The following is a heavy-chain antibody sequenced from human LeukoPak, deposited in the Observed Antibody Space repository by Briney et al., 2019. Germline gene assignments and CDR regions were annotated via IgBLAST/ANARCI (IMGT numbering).Heavy chain of an antibody. CDR2: INHSGST. Sequence: PSETLSLTCVVYGGSFSGYYWSWIRQPPGKGLEWIGEINHSGSTHYNPSLKSRVTISVDTSKNQFSLKLSSVTAADTAVYYCARVPRGDSSGYYYNLFDYWGQGTLVTVSS. D-gene: IGHD3-22*01. V-gene: IGHV4-34*01. J-gene: IGHJ4*02. CDR1: GGSFSGYY. CDR3: ARVPRGDSSGYYYNLFDY.